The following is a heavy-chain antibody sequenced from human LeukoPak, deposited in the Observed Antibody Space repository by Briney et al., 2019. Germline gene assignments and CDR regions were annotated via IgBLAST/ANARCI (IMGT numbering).Heavy chain of an antibody. CDR1: GGSTSSGDYY. CDR3: ARDRPRGPLGLDI. CDR2: IYYSGST. J-gene: IGHJ3*02. Sequence: SQTLSLTCTVSGGSTSSGDYYWSWIRQPPGKGLEWIGYIYYSGSTYYNPSLKSRVTISVDTSKNQFSLKLSSVTAADTAVYYCARDRPRGPLGLDIWGQGTMVTVSS. D-gene: IGHD1-14*01. V-gene: IGHV4-30-4*01.